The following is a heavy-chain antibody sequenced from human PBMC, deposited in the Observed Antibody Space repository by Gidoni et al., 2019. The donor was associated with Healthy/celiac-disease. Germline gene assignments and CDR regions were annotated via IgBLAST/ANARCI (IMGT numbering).Heavy chain of an antibody. Sequence: QVQLVQSGAEVKKPGSSVKVSCKASGGTFSSYAIRWVRQAPRQGLEWMGGIIPIFGTANYAQKFQGRVTITADKSTSTAYMELSSLRSEDTAVYYCARDRLGNRAWVGHGYYFDYWGQGTLVTVSS. J-gene: IGHJ4*02. CDR1: GGTFSSYA. V-gene: IGHV1-69*06. CDR3: ARDRLGNRAWVGHGYYFDY. CDR2: IIPIFGTA. D-gene: IGHD1-26*01.